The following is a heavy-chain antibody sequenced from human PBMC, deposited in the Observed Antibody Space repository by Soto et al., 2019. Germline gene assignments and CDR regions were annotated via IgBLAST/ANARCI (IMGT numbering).Heavy chain of an antibody. CDR2: IYPGDSDI. Sequence: PWVSLKISCKVSGYSFTRRWIAWVRQMPGKGLEWMGIIYPGDSDIRYSPSIQGQVTISADKSITTAHLQWSSLKASDTAMYYCASRGRYGDYDYYYMDVWGKGTTVTVSS. J-gene: IGHJ6*03. CDR1: GYSFTRRW. CDR3: ASRGRYGDYDYYYMDV. V-gene: IGHV5-51*01. D-gene: IGHD3-16*01.